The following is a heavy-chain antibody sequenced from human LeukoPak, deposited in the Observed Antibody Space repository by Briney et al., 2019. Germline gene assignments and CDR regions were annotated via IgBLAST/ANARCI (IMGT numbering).Heavy chain of an antibody. CDR2: IYYSGST. Sequence: PSETLSLTCTVSGGSISSYYWSWIRQPPGKGLEWIGYIYYSGSTNYNPSLKSRVTISVDTSKNQFSLKLSSVTAADTAVYYCAREGATGDASDIWGQGTMVTVSS. D-gene: IGHD5-12*01. V-gene: IGHV4-59*01. J-gene: IGHJ3*02. CDR1: GGSISSYY. CDR3: AREGATGDASDI.